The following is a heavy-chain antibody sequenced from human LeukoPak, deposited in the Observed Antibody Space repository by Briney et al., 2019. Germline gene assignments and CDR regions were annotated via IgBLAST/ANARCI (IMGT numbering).Heavy chain of an antibody. CDR1: GYTFTSYD. CDR3: ASPDSGSYYLGAFDI. D-gene: IGHD1-26*01. CDR2: IIPIFGTA. J-gene: IGHJ3*02. Sequence: ASVKVSCKASGYTFTSYDISWVRQAPGQGLEWMGGIIPIFGTANYAQKFQGRVTITADESTSTAYMELSSLRSEDTAVYYCASPDSGSYYLGAFDIWGQGTMVTVSS. V-gene: IGHV1-69*13.